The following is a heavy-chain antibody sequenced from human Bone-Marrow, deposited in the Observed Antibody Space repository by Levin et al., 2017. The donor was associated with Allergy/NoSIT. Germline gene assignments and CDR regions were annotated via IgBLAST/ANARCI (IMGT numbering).Heavy chain of an antibody. J-gene: IGHJ3*02. CDR2: IFHTGIT. V-gene: IGHV4-59*01. CDR1: GDSISKFY. CDR3: ASLKGISGYGSTFDI. D-gene: IGHD5-12*01. Sequence: SETLSLTCTVSGDSISKFYWSWIRQPPGRGLEWIGYIFHTGITNYKPSLRSRVSISIDTSNNQFSLLLSSATAADTAVYYCASLKGISGYGSTFDIWGRGTMVPVSS.